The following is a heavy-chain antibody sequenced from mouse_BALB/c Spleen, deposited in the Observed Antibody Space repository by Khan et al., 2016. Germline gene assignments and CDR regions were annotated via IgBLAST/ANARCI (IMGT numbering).Heavy chain of an antibody. CDR1: GYSITSGYY. Sequence: EVQLQESGPGLVKPSQSLSLTCSVTGYSITSGYYWNWIRQFPGNKLEWMGYISYDGSNNYNPSLKNRISITRDPSKNQFFLKLNSVTTEDTATYYCARGYGNYVGYWGQGTLVTVSA. D-gene: IGHD2-1*01. V-gene: IGHV3-6*02. CDR3: ARGYGNYVGY. J-gene: IGHJ3*01. CDR2: ISYDGSN.